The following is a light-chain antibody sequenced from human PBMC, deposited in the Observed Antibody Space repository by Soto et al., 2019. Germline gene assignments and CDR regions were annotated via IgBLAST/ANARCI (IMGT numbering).Light chain of an antibody. CDR1: QSVSSTY. CDR2: GAS. J-gene: IGKJ1*01. V-gene: IGKV3-20*01. Sequence: EIVLTQSPGTLSLSPGERATLSCRANQSVSSTYLAWYQHRPGQAPRHLIYGASSRATGIPDRFSGSGSGTDFTLIISRLEPEDFAVYYCQQYGNSFVGFGQGTKVEIK. CDR3: QQYGNSFVG.